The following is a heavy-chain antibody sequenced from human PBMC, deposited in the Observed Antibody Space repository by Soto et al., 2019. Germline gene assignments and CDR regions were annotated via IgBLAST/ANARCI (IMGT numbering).Heavy chain of an antibody. CDR3: ARDLNYDFWSGYYTGYYYYGMDV. CDR1: GFTFSSYG. V-gene: IGHV3-33*01. D-gene: IGHD3-3*01. J-gene: IGHJ6*02. Sequence: PGGSLRLSCAASGFTFSSYGMHWVRQAPGKGLEWVAVIWYDGSNKYYADSVKGRFTISRDNSKNTLYLQMNSLRAEDTAVYYCARDLNYDFWSGYYTGYYYYGMDVWGQGTTVTVSS. CDR2: IWYDGSNK.